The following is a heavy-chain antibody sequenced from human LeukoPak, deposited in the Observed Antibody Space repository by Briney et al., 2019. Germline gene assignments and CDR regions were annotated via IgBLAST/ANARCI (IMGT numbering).Heavy chain of an antibody. CDR2: INHSGST. V-gene: IGHV4-34*01. J-gene: IGHJ4*02. Sequence: SETLSLTCAVYGGSFSGYYWSWIRQPPGKGLEWIGEINHSGSTNYNPSLKSRVTISVDTSKNQFFLNLSSVTAADTAVYYCAGLVGRYSSGLYYYYFDYWGQGTLVTVSS. CDR1: GGSFSGYY. CDR3: AGLVGRYSSGLYYYYFDY. D-gene: IGHD3-22*01.